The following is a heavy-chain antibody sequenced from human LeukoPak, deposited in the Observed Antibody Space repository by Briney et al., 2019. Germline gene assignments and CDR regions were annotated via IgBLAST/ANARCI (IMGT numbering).Heavy chain of an antibody. V-gene: IGHV4-31*03. J-gene: IGHJ3*02. D-gene: IGHD2-2*02. Sequence: SETLSLTCTVSGGSISSGGYYWSWIRQHPGKGLEWIGYIYYSGSTYYNPSLKSRVTISVDTSKNQFSLKLSSVTAADTAVYYCARAVVVPAAILHHDAFDIWGQGTMVTVSS. CDR1: GGSISSGGYY. CDR2: IYYSGST. CDR3: ARAVVVPAAILHHDAFDI.